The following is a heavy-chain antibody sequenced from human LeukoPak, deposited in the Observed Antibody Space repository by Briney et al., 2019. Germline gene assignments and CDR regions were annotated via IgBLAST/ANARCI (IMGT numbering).Heavy chain of an antibody. CDR1: GGSISSYY. D-gene: IGHD2-8*01. CDR2: IYYSGST. V-gene: IGHV4-59*01. J-gene: IGHJ4*02. CDR3: VGGWSY. Sequence: SETLSLTCTVSGGSISSYYWSWIRQPPGKGLEWIGYIYYSGSTNYNPSLKSRVTISVDTSKNQFSLKLSSVTAADTAVYCCVGGWSYWGQGTLVTVSS.